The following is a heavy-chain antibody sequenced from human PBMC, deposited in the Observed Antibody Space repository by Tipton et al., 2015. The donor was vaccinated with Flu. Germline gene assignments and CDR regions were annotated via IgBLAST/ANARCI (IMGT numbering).Heavy chain of an antibody. CDR2: ILHDGSAT. CDR1: GGSLRNYY. Sequence: TLSLTCSVFGGSLRNYYWSWVRQPPGKALEWIAFILHDGSATSCNPSLESRVTVSIDAPRRQFSLKLSSVTAADTAVYYCARGNGWKDSWSQGTLVTVSS. V-gene: IGHV4-59*01. J-gene: IGHJ4*02. CDR3: ARGNGWKDS. D-gene: IGHD6-19*01.